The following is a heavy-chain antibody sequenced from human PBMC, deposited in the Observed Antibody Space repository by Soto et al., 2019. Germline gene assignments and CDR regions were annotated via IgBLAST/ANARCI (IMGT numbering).Heavy chain of an antibody. Sequence: GGSLRLSCAASGFTFSSYAMSWVLQAPGKGLEWVSAISGSGGSTYYADSVKGRFTISRDNSKNTLYLQMNSLRAEDTAVYYCAKDITIFGVVTQSPYFDYWGQGTLVTVSS. CDR2: ISGSGGST. J-gene: IGHJ4*02. V-gene: IGHV3-23*01. CDR1: GFTFSSYA. D-gene: IGHD3-3*01. CDR3: AKDITIFGVVTQSPYFDY.